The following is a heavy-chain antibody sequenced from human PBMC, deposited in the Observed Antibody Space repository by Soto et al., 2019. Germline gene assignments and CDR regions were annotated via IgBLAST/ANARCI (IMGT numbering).Heavy chain of an antibody. D-gene: IGHD6-13*01. J-gene: IGHJ6*02. V-gene: IGHV5-10-1*01. Sequence: PGESLKISCKGSGFSFTVYWINWVRQMPGKGLEWMGRIDPRDSYTKYSPSFQGHVTFSADKSTSTAYLQWSSLKASDTAMYYCTTRGVPLSSDSMGYYCLDVWGQGTTVTV. CDR3: TTRGVPLSSDSMGYYCLDV. CDR1: GFSFTVYW. CDR2: IDPRDSYT.